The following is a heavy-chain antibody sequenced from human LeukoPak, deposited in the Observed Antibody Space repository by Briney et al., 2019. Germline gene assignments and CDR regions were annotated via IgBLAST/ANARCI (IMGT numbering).Heavy chain of an antibody. V-gene: IGHV1-58*01. CDR3: AAGVWRGSYTTGYYFDY. J-gene: IGHJ4*02. Sequence: ASVKVSCKASGFTFTSSAVQWVRQARGQRLEWIGWIVVGSGNTNYAQKFQERVTITRDMCTSTAYMELSSLRSEDTAVYYCAAGVWRGSYTTGYYFDYWGQGTLVTVSS. CDR1: GFTFTSSA. CDR2: IVVGSGNT. D-gene: IGHD1-26*01.